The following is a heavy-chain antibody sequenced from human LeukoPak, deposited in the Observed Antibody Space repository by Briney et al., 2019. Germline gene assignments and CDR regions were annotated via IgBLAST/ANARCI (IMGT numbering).Heavy chain of an antibody. J-gene: IGHJ4*02. D-gene: IGHD1-14*01. CDR2: ISGSGGST. CDR1: GFTFSNYA. V-gene: IGHV3-23*01. CDR3: ANLPGWGQRSYYFVY. Sequence: GGSLRLSCAASGFTFSNYAMSWVRQAPGKGLEWVSGISGSGGSTYYADSVKGRFTISRDNSKNTLYLQMNSLRAEDTAIYYCANLPGWGQRSYYFVYWGQGTLVTVSS.